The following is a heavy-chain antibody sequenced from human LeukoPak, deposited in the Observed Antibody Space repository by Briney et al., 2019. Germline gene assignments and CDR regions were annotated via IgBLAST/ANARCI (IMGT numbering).Heavy chain of an antibody. Sequence: TGGSLRVSCAASGFSVTTSYMSWVRQAPGKGLEWVSVTYSGGSTSHADSVKGRFTVSRDDSKNMVYLKMNSMRHDDTAVYYCARTYYDYRVGTNYFDYWGQGTLVTVSS. D-gene: IGHD3-3*01. CDR1: GFSVTTSY. V-gene: IGHV3-66*01. CDR2: TYSGGST. CDR3: ARTYYDYRVGTNYFDY. J-gene: IGHJ4*02.